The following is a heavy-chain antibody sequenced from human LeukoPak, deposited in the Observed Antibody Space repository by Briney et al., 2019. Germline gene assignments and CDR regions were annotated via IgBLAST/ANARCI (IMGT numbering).Heavy chain of an antibody. J-gene: IGHJ4*01. V-gene: IGHV3-30*04. Sequence: GGSLRLSCAASGFTFSSHAMHWVRQAPGKGLEWVAVISYDTSNKYYVDSVKGRFTISRDNSKDTLYLQMNSLRAEDTAVYYCAKDQDGSGGFDYWGHGTLVTVSS. CDR2: ISYDTSNK. CDR3: AKDQDGSGGFDY. D-gene: IGHD3-10*01. CDR1: GFTFSSHA.